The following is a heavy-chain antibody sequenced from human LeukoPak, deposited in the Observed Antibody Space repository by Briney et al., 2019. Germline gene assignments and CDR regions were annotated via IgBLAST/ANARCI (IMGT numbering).Heavy chain of an antibody. J-gene: IGHJ4*02. CDR1: GFTFTSYW. V-gene: IGHV3-7*03. Sequence: GGSMRLSCAASGFTFTSYWMSWVRQAPGKGLEWVANIKQDGSEKYYVDSVKGRFTISRDNAKNSLYLQMNSLRAEDTAIYYCARGGYSRDYWGQGTLVTVSS. CDR2: IKQDGSEK. D-gene: IGHD6-13*01. CDR3: ARGGYSRDY.